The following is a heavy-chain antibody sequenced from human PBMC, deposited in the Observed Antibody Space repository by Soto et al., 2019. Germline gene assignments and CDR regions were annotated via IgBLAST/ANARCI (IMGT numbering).Heavy chain of an antibody. CDR2: IWNDGSNK. CDR1: GLTFSDYG. Sequence: GESLKISCVASGLTFSDYGMHWVRQAPGKGLEWVAVIWNDGSNKYYADSVKGRFTISRDNSKNTLYLQMNTLRAEDTAVYYCATWSGGSYDFWSGSIDFWGQGTPVTVSS. D-gene: IGHD3-3*01. V-gene: IGHV3-33*01. J-gene: IGHJ4*02. CDR3: ATWSGGSYDFWSGSIDF.